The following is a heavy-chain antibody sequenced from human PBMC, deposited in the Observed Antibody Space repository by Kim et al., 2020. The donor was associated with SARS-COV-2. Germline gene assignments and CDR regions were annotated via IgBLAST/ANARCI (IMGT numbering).Heavy chain of an antibody. J-gene: IGHJ5*02. CDR1: GYTFTSYA. V-gene: IGHV1-3*01. Sequence: ASVKVSCKASGYTFTSYAMHWVRQAPGQRLEWMGWINAGNGNTKYSQKFQGRVTITRDTSASTAYMELSSLRSEDTAVYYCATLAVVRIRILKELNWFDPWGQGTLVTVSS. CDR3: ATLAVVRIRILKELNWFDP. D-gene: IGHD2-2*01. CDR2: INAGNGNT.